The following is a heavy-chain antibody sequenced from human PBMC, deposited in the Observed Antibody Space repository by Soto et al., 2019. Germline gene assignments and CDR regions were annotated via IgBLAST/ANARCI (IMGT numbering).Heavy chain of an antibody. CDR3: ARAVRWYPEGYFDL. Sequence: QVQLVESGGGVVQPGRSLRLSCAASGFTFRSYAMPWVRQAPGKGLEWVAVISYDGSKKYYADSVKGRFTISRDNSKNTLYLQMNSLRAEDTAVYYCARAVRWYPEGYFDLWGRGTLVTVSS. V-gene: IGHV3-30-3*01. CDR2: ISYDGSKK. D-gene: IGHD2-15*01. J-gene: IGHJ2*01. CDR1: GFTFRSYA.